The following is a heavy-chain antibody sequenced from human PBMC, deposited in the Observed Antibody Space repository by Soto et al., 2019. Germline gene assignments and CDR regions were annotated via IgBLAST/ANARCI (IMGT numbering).Heavy chain of an antibody. CDR3: AIYYHDPDRPYYFDY. CDR1: SGSISSSNW. CDR2: IYHSGST. J-gene: IGHJ4*02. V-gene: IGHV4-4*02. Sequence: SETLSLTCAVSSGSISSSNWWSWVRQPPGKGLEWIGEIYHSGSTNYNPSLKSRVTISVDKSKNQFSLKLSSVTAADTAVYYCAIYYHDPDRPYYFDYWGQGTLVTVSS. D-gene: IGHD3-10*01.